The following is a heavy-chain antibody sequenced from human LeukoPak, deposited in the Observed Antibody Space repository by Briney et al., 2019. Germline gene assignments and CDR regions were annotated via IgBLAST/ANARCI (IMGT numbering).Heavy chain of an antibody. V-gene: IGHV3-30*04. Sequence: GGSLRLSCAASGFSFSSYGMHWVRQAPGKGLEWVAGISYDGSDKYYADSVKGRFTISRDNSKNTLYLQVNSLRAEDTAVYYCAREGIVDYNWFDPWGQGTLVTVSS. CDR3: AREGIVDYNWFDP. CDR1: GFSFSSYG. D-gene: IGHD1-26*01. J-gene: IGHJ5*02. CDR2: ISYDGSDK.